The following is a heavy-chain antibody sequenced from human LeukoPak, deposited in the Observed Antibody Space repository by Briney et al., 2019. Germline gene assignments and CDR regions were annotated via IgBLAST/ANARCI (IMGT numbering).Heavy chain of an antibody. CDR3: AKDFSRWYPDFDY. D-gene: IGHD6-13*01. CDR2: ISGSGGST. CDR1: GFTFSRYA. V-gene: IGHV3-23*01. Sequence: PGGSLRLSCAASGFTFSRYAMSWVRPAPGEGLEWVSAISGSGGSTYYADSVKGRFTISRDNSKNTLYLQMNSLRAEDTAVYYCAKDFSRWYPDFDYWGQGTLVTVSS. J-gene: IGHJ4*02.